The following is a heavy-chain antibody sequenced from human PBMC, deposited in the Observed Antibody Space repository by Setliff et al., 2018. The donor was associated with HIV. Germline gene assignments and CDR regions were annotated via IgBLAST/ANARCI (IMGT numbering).Heavy chain of an antibody. Sequence: LSLSCVASEFTFSSYAMNWVRQAPGKGLEWVSTISGSGGTKYYADSVKGRFTISRDNSKNTLYLRMDSLRAEDTAIYYCAKDSRRGDAYNVGVFDFWGQGTMVTVSS. V-gene: IGHV3-23*01. CDR3: AKDSRRGDAYNVGVFDF. D-gene: IGHD3-10*01. CDR2: ISGSGGTK. J-gene: IGHJ3*01. CDR1: EFTFSSYA.